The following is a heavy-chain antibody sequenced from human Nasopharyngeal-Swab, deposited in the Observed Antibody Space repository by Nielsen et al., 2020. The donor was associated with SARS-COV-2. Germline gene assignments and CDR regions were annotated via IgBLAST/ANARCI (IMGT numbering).Heavy chain of an antibody. CDR2: IYDSGVT. CDR3: ARDSTPVYYYYYMDV. D-gene: IGHD2-15*01. Sequence: SETLSLTCFVSGASISSQYWTWLRQPPGKGLEWVGYIYDSGVTEYNPSLQSRVTISVDTSKNQFSLKLSSVTAADTAVYYCARDSTPVYYYYYMDVWGKGTTVTVFS. CDR1: GASISSQY. V-gene: IGHV4-59*11. J-gene: IGHJ6*03.